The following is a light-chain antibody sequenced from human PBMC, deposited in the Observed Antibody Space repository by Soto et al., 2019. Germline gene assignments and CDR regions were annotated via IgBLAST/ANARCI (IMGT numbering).Light chain of an antibody. CDR3: QQYGSSPLT. CDR1: QNVSSSS. V-gene: IGKV3-20*01. CDR2: GAS. Sequence: DIVLTQSPGTVSLSPGKRATLFCRASQNVSSSSLAWYQQKPGQAPRLLIYGASSRATDIPDRFSGSGSGINFALTITRLEPEDFAVYYCQQYGSSPLTFGGGTKVEIK. J-gene: IGKJ4*01.